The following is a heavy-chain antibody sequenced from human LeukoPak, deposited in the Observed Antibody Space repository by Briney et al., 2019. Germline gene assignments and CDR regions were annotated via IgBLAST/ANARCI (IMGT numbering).Heavy chain of an antibody. CDR1: GGSISTGGYY. D-gene: IGHD3-9*01. CDR2: IYYIGST. J-gene: IGHJ5*01. V-gene: IGHV4-31*03. CDR3: ARGHFNILTGYYIDS. Sequence: SETLSLTCSVSGGSISTGGYYWTWIRQHPGKVLEWIGHIYYIGSTYYNPSLKSRVTISVDTSKKQFSLKLSSVTAADTAVYYCARGHFNILTGYYIDSWGQGTLVTVSS.